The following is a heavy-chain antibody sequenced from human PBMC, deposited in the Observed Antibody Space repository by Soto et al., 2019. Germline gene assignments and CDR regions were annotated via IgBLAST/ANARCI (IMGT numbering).Heavy chain of an antibody. CDR2: ISYDGSNK. CDR1: GFTFSSYA. J-gene: IGHJ5*02. CDR3: ARLGSSGAIGLGS. D-gene: IGHD6-19*01. V-gene: IGHV3-30-3*01. Sequence: ESGGGVVQPGRSLRLSCAASGFTFSSYAMHWVRQAPGKGLEWVAVISYDGSNKYYADSVKGRFTISRDNSKNTLYLQMNSLRAEDTAVYYCARLGSSGAIGLGSWCQGTLVTVSS.